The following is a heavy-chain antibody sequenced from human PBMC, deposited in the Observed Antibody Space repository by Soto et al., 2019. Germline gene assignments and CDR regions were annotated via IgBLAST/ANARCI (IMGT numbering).Heavy chain of an antibody. CDR2: ISGNSGSV. CDR1: GFTLDDYA. V-gene: IGHV3-9*01. J-gene: IGHJ4*02. Sequence: EVQLVESGGGWVQTGRSLRLPCAPSGFTLDDYAFHWVRNVPGKALGWVSGISGNSGSVGYADSVKGRFTISRDNAKNSLYLQMNSLRAEDTALYYCARGGCSSTSCYPDYWGQGTLVTVSS. D-gene: IGHD2-2*01. CDR3: ARGGCSSTSCYPDY.